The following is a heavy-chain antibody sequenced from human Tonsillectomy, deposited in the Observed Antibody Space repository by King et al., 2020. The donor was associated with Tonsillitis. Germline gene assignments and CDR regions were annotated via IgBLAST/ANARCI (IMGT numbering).Heavy chain of an antibody. V-gene: IGHV3-48*04. CDR3: TRTRIVGDTTFSDY. CDR2: ISGSSSTI. D-gene: IGHD1-26*01. Sequence: VQLVESGGGLVQPGGSLRLSCAASGFTFSTYSMNWVRQAPGTGLEWVSYISGSSSTIYYADSVKGRFTISRDNAKNSLYLQMDSLRAEDTAVYYCTRTRIVGDTTFSDYWGQGTLVTVSS. CDR1: GFTFSTYS. J-gene: IGHJ4*02.